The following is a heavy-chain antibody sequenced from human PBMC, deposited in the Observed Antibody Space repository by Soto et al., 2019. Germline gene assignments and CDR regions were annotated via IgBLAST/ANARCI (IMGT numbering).Heavy chain of an antibody. J-gene: IGHJ4*02. CDR2: IYGGGNGP. CDR3: AKMEGMDPWASSFDY. Sequence: EVQVLESGGGLVQPGGSLRLSCAATGFTFSDFAMSWVRQAPGKGLEWVSRIYGGGNGPHYADSVKGRVTISRDNSKNTLYLQMNSLRAEDTAVYYCAKMEGMDPWASSFDYWCQGTLVTVSS. V-gene: IGHV3-23*01. D-gene: IGHD2-2*03. CDR1: GFTFSDFA.